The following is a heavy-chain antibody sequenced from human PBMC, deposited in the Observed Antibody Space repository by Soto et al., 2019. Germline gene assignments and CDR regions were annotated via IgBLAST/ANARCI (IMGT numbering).Heavy chain of an antibody. Sequence: ASVKVSCKASGYAFTSYGINWVRQAPGRGLEWMGWINPGNGNTKYSQQFQGRVIIDRDTSASTAYMELSSLRSEDTAVYYCARGGYFDSSNYLAYWGLGTLVTVS. CDR3: ARGGYFDSSNYLAY. D-gene: IGHD3-22*01. CDR2: INPGNGNT. V-gene: IGHV1-3*01. J-gene: IGHJ4*02. CDR1: GYAFTSYG.